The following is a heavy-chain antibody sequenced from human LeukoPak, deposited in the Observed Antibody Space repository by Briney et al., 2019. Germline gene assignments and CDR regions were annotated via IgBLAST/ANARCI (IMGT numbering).Heavy chain of an antibody. Sequence: SETLSLTCAVYGGSFSGYYWSWIRQPPVKGLEWIGEINHSGSTNYNPSLKSRVTISVDTSKNQFSLKLSSVTAADTAVYYCARGRGYCSSTSCYTGGPFDYWGQGTLVTVSS. CDR1: GGSFSGYY. CDR3: ARGRGYCSSTSCYTGGPFDY. D-gene: IGHD2-2*02. V-gene: IGHV4-34*01. J-gene: IGHJ4*02. CDR2: INHSGST.